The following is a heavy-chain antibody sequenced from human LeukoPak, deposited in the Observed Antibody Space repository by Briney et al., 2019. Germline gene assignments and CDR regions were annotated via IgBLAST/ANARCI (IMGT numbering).Heavy chain of an antibody. CDR2: ISGDGGST. D-gene: IGHD3-9*01. J-gene: IGHJ6*04. CDR3: ARDSTYYHIVTGYYYDYLAWAMDV. Sequence: GGSLRLSCAASGFTFDGYAMHWVRQAPGKGLEWVSLISGDGGSTYYADSVKGRFTISRDNGKNSLYLQMNSLRTEDTALYYCARDSTYYHIVTGYYYDYLAWAMDVWGKGSTVTVSP. CDR1: GFTFDGYA. V-gene: IGHV3-43*02.